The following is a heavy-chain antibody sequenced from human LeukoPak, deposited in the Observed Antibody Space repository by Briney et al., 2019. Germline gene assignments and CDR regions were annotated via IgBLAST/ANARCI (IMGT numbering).Heavy chain of an antibody. D-gene: IGHD6-19*01. CDR1: GGSISSSSYY. CDR2: IYYSGST. CDR3: ARRGGDGGWRFDY. V-gene: IGHV4-39*01. J-gene: IGHJ4*02. Sequence: SETLSLTCTVSGGSISSSSYYWGWIRQPPGKGLEWIGSIYYSGSTYYNPSLESRVTISVDTSKNQFSLKLSSVTAADTAVYFCARRGGDGGWRFDYWGQGTLVTVSS.